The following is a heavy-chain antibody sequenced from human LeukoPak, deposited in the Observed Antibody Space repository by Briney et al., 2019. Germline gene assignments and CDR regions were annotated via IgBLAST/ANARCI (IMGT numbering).Heavy chain of an antibody. CDR2: IRYDGSNK. CDR3: AKLDGYYYYMDV. Sequence: PGGSLRLSCAASGFTFSGYGMHWVRQAPGKGLEGVAFIRYDGSNKYYADSVKGRFTISRDNSKNTLYLQMNSLRAEDTAVYYCAKLDGYYYYMDVWGKGTTVTISS. V-gene: IGHV3-30*02. J-gene: IGHJ6*03. CDR1: GFTFSGYG.